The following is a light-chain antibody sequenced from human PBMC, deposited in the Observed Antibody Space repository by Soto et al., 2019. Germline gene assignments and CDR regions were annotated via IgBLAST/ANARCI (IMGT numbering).Light chain of an antibody. J-gene: IGKJ2*01. V-gene: IGKV1-5*03. Sequence: DIQMTQSPSTLSASVGDRVTITCRASQSISSRLAWYQQKPGKAPKLLIYKASSLESGVPSRFSGSESGTEFTLTISSLQSDDFATYYCQQYNSYTYTFGQGTKLENK. CDR2: KAS. CDR3: QQYNSYTYT. CDR1: QSISSR.